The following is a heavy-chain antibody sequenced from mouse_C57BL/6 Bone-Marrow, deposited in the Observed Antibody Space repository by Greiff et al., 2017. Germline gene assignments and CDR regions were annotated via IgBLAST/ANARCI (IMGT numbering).Heavy chain of an antibody. J-gene: IGHJ2*01. Sequence: EVKLVESGGGLVQPGGSLKLSCAASGFTFSDYGLAWVRQAPRKGPEWVAFISNLAYSIYYADTVTGRFTIARENAKNTQCLGMSRLRYEATAMYCGARLRRGNFDYWGQGTTLTVSA. CDR2: ISNLAYSI. CDR3: ARLRRGNFDY. V-gene: IGHV5-15*01. CDR1: GFTFSDYG.